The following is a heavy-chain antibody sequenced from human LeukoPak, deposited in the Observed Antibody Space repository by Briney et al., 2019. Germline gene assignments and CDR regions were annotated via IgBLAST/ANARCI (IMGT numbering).Heavy chain of an antibody. D-gene: IGHD4-17*01. Sequence: ASVKVSCKASGYTFTGYYMHWVRQAPGQGLEWMGWINPNSGGTNYAQKFQGRVTMTRDTSISTAYMELSRLRSDDTAVYYCARASRYTVTTFYYWGQGTLVTVSS. V-gene: IGHV1-2*02. CDR1: GYTFTGYY. J-gene: IGHJ4*02. CDR3: ARASRYTVTTFYY. CDR2: INPNSGGT.